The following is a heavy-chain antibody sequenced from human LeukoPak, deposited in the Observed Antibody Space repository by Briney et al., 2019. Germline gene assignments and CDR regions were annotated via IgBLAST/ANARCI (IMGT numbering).Heavy chain of an antibody. J-gene: IGHJ4*02. V-gene: IGHV3-48*01. Sequence: GGSLRLSCAASGFTFSSYSMNWVRQAPGKGLEWVSYISSSSSTIYYADSVKGRFTISRDNSKNALYLQMSSLRVEDTAMYYCARDQKLEPFHYWGQGTLVTVSS. CDR3: ARDQKLEPFHY. D-gene: IGHD1-1*01. CDR1: GFTFSSYS. CDR2: ISSSSSTI.